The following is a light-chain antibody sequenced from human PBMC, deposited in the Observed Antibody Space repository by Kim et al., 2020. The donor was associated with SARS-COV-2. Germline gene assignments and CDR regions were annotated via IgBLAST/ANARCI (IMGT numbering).Light chain of an antibody. Sequence: IVLTQSQATLSLSPGERATLSCRASQSVSSYLAWYQQTPGQAPRLLIYDASNRATGIPARFSGSGSGTDFTLTISSLEPEDFAVYYCQQRSNWPWTFGQGTKVDIK. J-gene: IGKJ1*01. V-gene: IGKV3-11*01. CDR1: QSVSSY. CDR2: DAS. CDR3: QQRSNWPWT.